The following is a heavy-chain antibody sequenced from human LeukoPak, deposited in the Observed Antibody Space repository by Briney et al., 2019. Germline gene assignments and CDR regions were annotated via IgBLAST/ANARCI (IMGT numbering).Heavy chain of an antibody. D-gene: IGHD1-20*01. CDR3: ARDGRITGKRAAFDI. CDR2: INHSGST. V-gene: IGHV4-34*01. J-gene: IGHJ3*02. Sequence: SETLSLTCAVYGGSFSGYYWSWIRQPPGKGLEWIGEINHSGSTNYNPSLKSRVTMSLDTSKNQFSLKLSSVTAADTAVYYCARDGRITGKRAAFDIWGQGTMVTVSS. CDR1: GGSFSGYY.